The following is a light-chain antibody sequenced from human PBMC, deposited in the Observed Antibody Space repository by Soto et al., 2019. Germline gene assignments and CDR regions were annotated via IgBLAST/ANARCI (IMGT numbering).Light chain of an antibody. V-gene: IGLV3-21*02. Sequence: SYELTQPPSVSVAPGQTASIACGGDSIGTKSVNWYQQRPGQAPVVVVYDDSDRPTGIPERFSGSDSGNTATLTISRVEAGDEADYYCQVWNGRSFQGDFGPGTKVTVL. CDR3: QVWNGRSFQGD. J-gene: IGLJ1*01. CDR1: SIGTKS. CDR2: DDS.